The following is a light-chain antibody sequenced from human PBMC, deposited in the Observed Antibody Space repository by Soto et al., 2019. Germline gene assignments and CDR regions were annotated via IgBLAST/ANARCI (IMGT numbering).Light chain of an antibody. CDR3: CSYAGSYSYV. V-gene: IGLV2-11*01. CDR2: DVS. CDR1: SSDVGGYNY. J-gene: IGLJ1*01. Sequence: QSVLTQPRSVSGSPGQSVTISCTGTSSDVGGYNYVSWYQQHPGKAPKLMIYDVSGRPSGVPDRFSGSKSGNTASLTISGLQAEDEADYYCCSYAGSYSYVFGTGTKLTVL.